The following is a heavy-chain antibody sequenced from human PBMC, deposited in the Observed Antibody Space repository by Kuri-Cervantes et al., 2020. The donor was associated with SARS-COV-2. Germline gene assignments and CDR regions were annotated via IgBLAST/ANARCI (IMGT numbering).Heavy chain of an antibody. J-gene: IGHJ4*02. D-gene: IGHD1-26*01. CDR1: GGTFSSYA. CDR2: IIPIFGTA. CDR3: ASVGDSGNSAPDW. V-gene: IGHV1-69*06. Sequence: SVKVSCKASGGTFSSYAISWVRQAPGQGLVWMGGIIPIFGTANYAQKSQGRVTITADKSTSTAYMKLSSLRSEDTAVYYCASVGDSGNSAPDWWGQGTLVTVSS.